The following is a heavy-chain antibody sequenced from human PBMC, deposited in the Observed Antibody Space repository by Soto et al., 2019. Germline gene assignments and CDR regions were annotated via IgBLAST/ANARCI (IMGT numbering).Heavy chain of an antibody. V-gene: IGHV4-34*01. CDR1: GGSFSGYY. Sequence: SETLSLTCAVYGGSFSGYYWSWIRQPPGKGLEWIGEINHSGSTNYNPSLKSRVTISVDTSKNQFSLKLSSVTAADTAVYYCARGRGVVRGVIIIWGQGTMVTVSS. J-gene: IGHJ3*02. CDR2: INHSGST. CDR3: ARGRGVVRGVIII. D-gene: IGHD3-10*01.